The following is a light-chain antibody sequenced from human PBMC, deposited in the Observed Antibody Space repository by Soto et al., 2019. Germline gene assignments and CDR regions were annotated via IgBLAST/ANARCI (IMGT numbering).Light chain of an antibody. CDR1: QRGLYRSNNKNY. Sequence: DTVMAESSESLAVCMFGRTPINGKSSQRGLYRSNNKNYLAWYQQKLGQPTKLVIYWVSTRESGVPDRFSGSGSGTDFTLTISSLLAEDVAVYYCQQCYSTRWTFGQGTQVDI. J-gene: IGKJ1*01. CDR2: WVS. V-gene: IGKV4-1*01. CDR3: QQCYSTRWT.